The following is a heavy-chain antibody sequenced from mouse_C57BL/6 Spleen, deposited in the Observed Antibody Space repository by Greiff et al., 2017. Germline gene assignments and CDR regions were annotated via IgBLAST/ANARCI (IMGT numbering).Heavy chain of an antibody. V-gene: IGHV1-5*01. J-gene: IGHJ2*01. Sequence: VQLQQSGTVLARPGASVKMSCKTSGYTFTSYWMHWVKQRPGQGLEWIGAIYPGNSDTSYNQKFKGKAKLTAVTSASTAYMELTNLTNEDSAVYCCTKTATSYYFDCWGQGATLTVSS. CDR2: IYPGNSDT. CDR1: GYTFTSYW. CDR3: TKTATSYYFDC.